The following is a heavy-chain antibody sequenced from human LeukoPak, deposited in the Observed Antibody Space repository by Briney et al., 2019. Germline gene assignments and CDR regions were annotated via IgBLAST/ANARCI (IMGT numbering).Heavy chain of an antibody. CDR2: INPKSGGT. CDR3: ARWPVGFGKYYYDSSGYYQGS. V-gene: IGHV1-2*06. CDR1: GYTFTAYY. Sequence: GASLKVSCKASGYTFTAYYMHWVRHAPGQGREWMGRINPKSGGTNYAQKFHGRVTITRDTSTSTAYMWLSRLRSDDTAVYYCARWPVGFGKYYYDSSGYYQGSWGQGTLVTVSS. D-gene: IGHD3-22*01. J-gene: IGHJ4*02.